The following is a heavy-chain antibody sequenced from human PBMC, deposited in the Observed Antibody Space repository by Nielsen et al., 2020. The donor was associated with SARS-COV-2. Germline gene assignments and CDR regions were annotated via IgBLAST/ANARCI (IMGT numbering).Heavy chain of an antibody. J-gene: IGHJ4*02. V-gene: IGHV3-9*01. D-gene: IGHD1-1*01. CDR1: GFTFDDYA. CDR3: TRHIATTGSDFDY. CDR2: VSWNSAYM. Sequence: SLKISCAASGFTFDDYAMHWVRQVPGKGLEWVSGVSWNSAYMAYADSVKGRFTISRDNAKNSLYLQMNSLKTEDTAVYYCTRHIATTGSDFDYWGQGTLVTVSS.